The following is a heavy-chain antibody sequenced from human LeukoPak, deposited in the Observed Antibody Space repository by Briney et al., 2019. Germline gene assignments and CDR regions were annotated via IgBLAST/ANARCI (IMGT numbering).Heavy chain of an antibody. V-gene: IGHV4-61*02. CDR1: GGSISSGSYY. CDR3: ARSKAHLSTSWYGTWFDP. J-gene: IGHJ5*02. Sequence: PSQTLSLTCTVSGGSISSGSYYWSWIRQPAGKGLEWIGRIYTSGSTNYNPYLKSRVTISVDTSKNQFSLKLSSVTAADTAVYYCARSKAHLSTSWYGTWFDPWGQGTLVTVSS. D-gene: IGHD2-2*01. CDR2: IYTSGST.